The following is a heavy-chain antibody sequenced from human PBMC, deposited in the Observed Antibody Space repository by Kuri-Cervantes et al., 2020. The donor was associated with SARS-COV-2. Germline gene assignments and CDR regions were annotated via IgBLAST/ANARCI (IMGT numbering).Heavy chain of an antibody. D-gene: IGHD1-26*01. CDR1: GYRFTSYW. CDR2: IDPSDSYT. J-gene: IGHJ4*02. Sequence: GESLKIYCKGCGYRFTSYWISWVRQMPGKGLEWMGRIDPSDSYTNYSPSFQGHVTISADKSISTAYLQWSSLKASDTAMYYCARQGWELFQWSNDFDYWGQGTLVTVSS. V-gene: IGHV5-10-1*01. CDR3: ARQGWELFQWSNDFDY.